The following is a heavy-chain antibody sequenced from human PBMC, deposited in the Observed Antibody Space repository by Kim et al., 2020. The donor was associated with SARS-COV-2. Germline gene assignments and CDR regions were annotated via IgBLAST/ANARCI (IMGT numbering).Heavy chain of an antibody. CDR3: AKDRVATIWLGLSDY. CDR1: GFTFSSYG. Sequence: GGSLRLSCAASGFTFSSYGMHWVRQAPGKGLEWVAVISYDGSNKYYADSVKGRFTISRDNSKNTLYLQMNSLRAEDTAVYYCAKDRVATIWLGLSDYWGQGTLVTVSS. V-gene: IGHV3-30*18. J-gene: IGHJ4*02. D-gene: IGHD5-12*01. CDR2: ISYDGSNK.